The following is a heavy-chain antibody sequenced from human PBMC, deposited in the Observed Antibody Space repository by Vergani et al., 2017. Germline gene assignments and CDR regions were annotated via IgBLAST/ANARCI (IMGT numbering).Heavy chain of an antibody. CDR2: IRYDGSNK. CDR1: GFTFSSYG. V-gene: IGHV3-30*02. J-gene: IGHJ4*02. D-gene: IGHD3-9*01. CDR3: AKHCDILTGYSDPTFDY. Sequence: QVQLVESGGGVVQPGGSLRLSCAASGFTFSSYGMHWVRQAPGKGLEWVAFIRYDGSNKYYADSVKGRFTISRDNSKNTLYLQMNSLRAEDTAVYYCAKHCDILTGYSDPTFDYWGQGTLVTVSS.